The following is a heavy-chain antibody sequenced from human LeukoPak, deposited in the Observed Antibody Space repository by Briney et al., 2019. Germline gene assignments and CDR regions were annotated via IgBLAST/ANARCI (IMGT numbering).Heavy chain of an antibody. D-gene: IGHD3-10*01. J-gene: IGHJ4*02. CDR2: IYYSGST. CDR3: ARDGLYYYGSGLNYFVY. V-gene: IGHV4-39*07. CDR1: GGSISSSSYY. Sequence: SETLSLTCTVSGGSISSSSYYWGWIRQPPGKGLEWIGSIYYSGSTYYNPSLKSRVTISVDTSKNQFSLKPSSVTAADTAVYYCARDGLYYYGSGLNYFVYWGQGTLVTVSS.